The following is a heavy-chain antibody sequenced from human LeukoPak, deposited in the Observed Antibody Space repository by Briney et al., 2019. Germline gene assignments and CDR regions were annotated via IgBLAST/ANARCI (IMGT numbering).Heavy chain of an antibody. CDR3: ASCHCTNGVCYGECEYFQH. Sequence: ASVKVSCKASGYTFTSSGISWVRQAPGQGLEWMGWISAYNGNTNYAQKLQGRVTMTTDTSTSTAYMELRSLRSGDTAVYYCASCHCTNGVCYGECEYFQHWGQGTLVTVSS. CDR1: GYTFTSSG. J-gene: IGHJ1*01. CDR2: ISAYNGNT. V-gene: IGHV1-18*01. D-gene: IGHD2-8*01.